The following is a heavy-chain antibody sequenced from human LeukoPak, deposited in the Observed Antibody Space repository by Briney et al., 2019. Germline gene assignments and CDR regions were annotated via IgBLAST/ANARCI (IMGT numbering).Heavy chain of an antibody. CDR3: ARGLSASGRDGYNFPTFDY. CDR2: INHSGST. V-gene: IGHV4-34*01. Sequence: SETLSLTCAVYGGSFSGYYWSWIRQPPGKGLEWIGEINHSGSTNHNPSLKSRVTISVDTSKNQFSLKLSSVTAADTAVYYCARGLSASGRDGYNFPTFDYWGQGTLVTVSS. D-gene: IGHD5-24*01. CDR1: GGSFSGYY. J-gene: IGHJ4*02.